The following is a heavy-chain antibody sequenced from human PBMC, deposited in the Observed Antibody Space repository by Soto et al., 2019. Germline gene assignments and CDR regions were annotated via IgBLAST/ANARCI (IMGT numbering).Heavy chain of an antibody. CDR3: ARDQGITTHGVDSMYYYGMDV. CDR2: ISPFNGNT. Sequence: ASVKVSCKSSGYPFTHYGITWIRQAPGQGLEWMGWISPFNGNTNYGQTLQGRVTLTTDTSTSTVYMELRSLRSDDTAVYYCARDQGITTHGVDSMYYYGMDVWGQGTTVTVSS. D-gene: IGHD3-3*01. J-gene: IGHJ6*02. CDR1: GYPFTHYG. V-gene: IGHV1-18*01.